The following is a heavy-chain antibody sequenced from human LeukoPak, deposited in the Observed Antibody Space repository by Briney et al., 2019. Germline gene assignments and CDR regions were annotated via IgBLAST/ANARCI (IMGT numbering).Heavy chain of an antibody. J-gene: IGHJ4*02. D-gene: IGHD3-10*01. Sequence: SVKVSCKASGGTFSSYAISWVRQAPGQGLEWMGGIIPIFGTANYAQKFQGRVTITADESTSTAYMELSSLRSEDTAVYYCARVGSGSPLRYYFDYWGQGTLVTVSS. CDR3: ARVGSGSPLRYYFDY. CDR1: GGTFSSYA. CDR2: IIPIFGTA. V-gene: IGHV1-69*13.